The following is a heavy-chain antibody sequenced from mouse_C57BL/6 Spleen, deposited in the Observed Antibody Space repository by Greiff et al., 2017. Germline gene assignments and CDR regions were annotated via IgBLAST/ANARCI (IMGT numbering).Heavy chain of an antibody. D-gene: IGHD2-2*01. CDR3: TTLYYGYPYAMDY. Sequence: LKESGAELVRPGASVTLSCTASGFNIKDDYMHWVKQRPEQGLEWIGWIDPENGDTEYASKFQGKATITADTSSNTAYLQLSSLTSEDTAVYYCTTLYYGYPYAMDYWGQGTSVTVSS. CDR1: GFNIKDDY. CDR2: IDPENGDT. V-gene: IGHV14-4*01. J-gene: IGHJ4*01.